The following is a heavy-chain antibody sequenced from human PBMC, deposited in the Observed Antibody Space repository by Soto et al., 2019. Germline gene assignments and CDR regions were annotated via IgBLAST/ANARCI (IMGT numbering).Heavy chain of an antibody. CDR2: ISDGGERT. J-gene: IGHJ6*02. V-gene: IGHV3-23*01. CDR1: GFTSTDYV. D-gene: IGHD3-3*01. Sequence: GGFLRLSCVASGFTSTDYVMSWVRQVPGKGLEWVSSISDGGERTDYRDSVRGRFTISRDNARFTLHLQMNSLRVDDTATYFCARDRSTDFGLDVWGQGTTVTVSS. CDR3: ARDRSTDFGLDV.